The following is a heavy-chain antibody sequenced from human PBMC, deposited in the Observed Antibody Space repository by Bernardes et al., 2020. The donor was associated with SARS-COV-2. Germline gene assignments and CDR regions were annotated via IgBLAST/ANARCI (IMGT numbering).Heavy chain of an antibody. CDR1: GFTFRSSG. CDR2: LSRSSRTL. D-gene: IGHD2-2*01. CDR3: ARSTKDEKGSYICLDY. J-gene: IGHJ4*02. V-gene: IGHV3-48*02. Sequence: GGSLRLSCAASGFTFRSSGMNWVRQGPGPGLAWVSYLSRSSRTLYYADSVKGRFTISRDNAKNSLYLQMNSLRDEDTAVYYCARSTKDEKGSYICLDYWGQGTLVTVSS.